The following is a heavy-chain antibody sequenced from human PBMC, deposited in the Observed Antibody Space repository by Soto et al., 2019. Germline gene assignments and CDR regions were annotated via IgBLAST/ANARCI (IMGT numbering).Heavy chain of an antibody. CDR2: IIPISGTA. V-gene: IGHV1-69*12. J-gene: IGHJ6*02. CDR3: ASRITGSPNYSYGMDV. Sequence: QVQLVQSGAEVKKPGSSVKVSCKASGGTLSSYAINWVRQAPGQGLEWMGGIIPISGTADYAQKFQGRVTITADESTSTAYMELSSLRSEDTAVYYCASRITGSPNYSYGMDVWGQGTTVTVSS. D-gene: IGHD1-20*01. CDR1: GGTLSSYA.